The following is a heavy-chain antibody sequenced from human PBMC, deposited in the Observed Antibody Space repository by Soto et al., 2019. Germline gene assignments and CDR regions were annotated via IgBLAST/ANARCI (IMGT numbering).Heavy chain of an antibody. V-gene: IGHV1-69*01. D-gene: IGHD1-26*01. CDR2: IIPMFGTT. CDR3: STDNLADTDLGAYCFDY. CDR1: GGTFRTSS. Sequence: QVQLVQSGAEVKKPGSSVRVSCQYSGGTFRTSSINWVRQAPGQGLEWMGGIIPMFGTTTYAPEFHGRLTITAVESTRSAYMELSSRRSNATAFYYCSTDNLADTDLGAYCFDYWGQGNLVSVSS. J-gene: IGHJ4*02.